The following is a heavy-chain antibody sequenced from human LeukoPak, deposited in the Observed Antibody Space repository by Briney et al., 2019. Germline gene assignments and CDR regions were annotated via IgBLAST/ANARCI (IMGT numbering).Heavy chain of an antibody. CDR1: GFTFENYW. D-gene: IGHD2-21*01. CDR3: ARWTGVIDS. CDR2: IKQDGSLE. J-gene: IGHJ4*02. Sequence: GGSLRLSCVGSGFTFENYWMHWVRQAPGKGPEWVANIKQDGSLEHYMDSVRGRFTISRDNANSSLILQMDSLRAEDTAVYYCARWTGVIDSWGQGTLVTVSS. V-gene: IGHV3-7*01.